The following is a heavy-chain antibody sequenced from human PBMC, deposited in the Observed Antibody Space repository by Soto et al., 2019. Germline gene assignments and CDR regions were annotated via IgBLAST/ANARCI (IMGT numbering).Heavy chain of an antibody. J-gene: IGHJ4*02. CDR1: GSSISSSSYD. Sequence: SDTRSLTCTVSGSSISSSSYDWDWIRQPPGKGLAWIGSIYYSGSTYYNPSLKSRVTISVDTSKNQFSLRLSSVTAADTAVYYCARHAVHSSGFIDYWGQGTLVTVS. CDR2: IYYSGST. V-gene: IGHV4-39*01. D-gene: IGHD6-19*01. CDR3: ARHAVHSSGFIDY.